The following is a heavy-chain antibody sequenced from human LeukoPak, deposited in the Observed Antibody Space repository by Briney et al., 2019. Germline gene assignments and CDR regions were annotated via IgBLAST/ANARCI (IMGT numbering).Heavy chain of an antibody. J-gene: IGHJ4*02. D-gene: IGHD6-19*01. Sequence: SGGSLRLSCAASGFTFSSYWMHWVRQAPGKGLVWVSRINSDGSSTSYADSVKGRFTISRDNAKNTLYLQMNSLRAEDTAVYYCARWEAVAGMDYWGQGTLVTVSS. V-gene: IGHV3-74*01. CDR1: GFTFSSYW. CDR3: ARWEAVAGMDY. CDR2: INSDGSST.